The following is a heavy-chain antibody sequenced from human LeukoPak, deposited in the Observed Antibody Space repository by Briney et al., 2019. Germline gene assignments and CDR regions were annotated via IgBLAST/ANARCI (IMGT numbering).Heavy chain of an antibody. D-gene: IGHD1-1*01. CDR2: ISYDGSNK. Sequence: GGSLRLSCAASGFTFSSYGMHWVRQAPGKGLEWVAVISYDGSNKYYADSVKGRFTISRDNSKNTLYLQMNSLRAEDTAVYYCARDPLGTRPGFDYWGQGTLVTVSS. J-gene: IGHJ4*02. CDR3: ARDPLGTRPGFDY. V-gene: IGHV3-30*03. CDR1: GFTFSSYG.